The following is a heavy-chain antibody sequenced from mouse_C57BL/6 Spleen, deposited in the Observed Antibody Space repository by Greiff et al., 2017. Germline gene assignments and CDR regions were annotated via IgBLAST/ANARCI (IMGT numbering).Heavy chain of an antibody. CDR2: INPNNGGT. Sequence: VQLQQSGPELVKPGASVKISCKASGYTFTDYYMNWVKQSHGKSLEWIGDINPNNGGTSYNQKFKGKATLTVDKSSSTAYMELRSLTSEDSAVYYCARKELAPDYWGQGTTLTVSS. CDR3: ARKELAPDY. CDR1: GYTFTDYY. J-gene: IGHJ2*01. D-gene: IGHD4-1*01. V-gene: IGHV1-26*01.